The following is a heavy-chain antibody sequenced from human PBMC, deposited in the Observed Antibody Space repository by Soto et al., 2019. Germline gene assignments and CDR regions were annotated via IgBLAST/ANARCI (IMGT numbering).Heavy chain of an antibody. CDR3: AADSTQDYVDDSYSLLNGCDP. J-gene: IGHJ5*02. V-gene: IGHV1-58*01. CDR1: GFTFTSSA. Sequence: SVKVSCKASGFTFTSSAVQWVRQARGQRLEWIGWIVVGSGNTNYAQKFQERVTITRDMSTSTAYMELSSLRSEDMAVYYCAADSTQDYVDDSYSLLNGCDPWGQGTLVTVSS. CDR2: IVVGSGNT. D-gene: IGHD4-17*01.